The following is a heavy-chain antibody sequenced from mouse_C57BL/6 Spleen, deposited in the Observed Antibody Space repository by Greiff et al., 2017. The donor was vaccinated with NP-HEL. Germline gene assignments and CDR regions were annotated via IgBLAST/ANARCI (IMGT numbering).Heavy chain of an antibody. J-gene: IGHJ4*01. D-gene: IGHD2-4*01. CDR2: IYPGDGDT. Sequence: VQLQQSGPELVKPGASVKISCKASGYAFSSSWMNWVKQRPGKGLEWIGRIYPGDGDTNYNGKFKGKATLTADKSSSTAYMQLSSLTSEDSAVYFCARGYYDYLYAMDYWGQGTSVTVSS. CDR3: ARGYYDYLYAMDY. V-gene: IGHV1-82*01. CDR1: GYAFSSSW.